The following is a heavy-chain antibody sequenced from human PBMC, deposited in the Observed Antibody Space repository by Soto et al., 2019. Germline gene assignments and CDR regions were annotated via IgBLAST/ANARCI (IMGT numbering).Heavy chain of an antibody. V-gene: IGHV4-34*01. Sequence: SQTLSLTCAVYGGSFSGYYWSWIRQTPGKGLEWIGEINHGGSTNYNPSLKSRVTISVDTSKNQFSLNLSAVTVADTAVYFCARHSALGHKWLPLDVWGRGKKVTVSS. D-gene: IGHD3-22*01. CDR1: GGSFSGYY. CDR2: INHGGST. J-gene: IGHJ6*02. CDR3: ARHSALGHKWLPLDV.